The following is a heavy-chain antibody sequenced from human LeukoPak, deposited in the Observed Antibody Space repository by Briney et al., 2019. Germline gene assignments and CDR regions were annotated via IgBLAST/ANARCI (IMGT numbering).Heavy chain of an antibody. D-gene: IGHD6-6*01. CDR2: IYYSGST. Sequence: SETLPLTCTVSGGSISSGDYYWSWIRQPPGKGLEWIGYIYYSGSTYYNPSLKSRVTISVDTSKNQLSLKLSSVTAADTAVYYCARESSVSTNWFDPWGQGTLVTVSS. CDR3: ARESSVSTNWFDP. V-gene: IGHV4-30-4*01. CDR1: GGSISSGDYY. J-gene: IGHJ5*02.